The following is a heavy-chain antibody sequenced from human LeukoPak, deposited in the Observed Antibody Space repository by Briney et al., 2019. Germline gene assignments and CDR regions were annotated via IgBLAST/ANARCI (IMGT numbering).Heavy chain of an antibody. CDR2: IRSNSDGETI. Sequence: GGSLRLSCATSGFTFSNAWMNWVRQAPGKGLEWVGRIRSNSDGETIDYAAPVKGRFTLSRDDSKTTLYLQMNSLQTEDTAVYYCATDFYDSTWGQGTLVTVSS. V-gene: IGHV3-15*07. J-gene: IGHJ5*02. CDR3: ATDFYDST. D-gene: IGHD3-22*01. CDR1: GFTFSNAW.